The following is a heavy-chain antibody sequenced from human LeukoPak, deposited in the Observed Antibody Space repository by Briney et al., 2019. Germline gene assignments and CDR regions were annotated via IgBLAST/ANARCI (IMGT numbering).Heavy chain of an antibody. V-gene: IGHV4-31*03. CDR1: GRSISSGSDY. CDR2: IYFSGRI. CDR3: ATLAKWSGVWYFDL. J-gene: IGHJ2*01. Sequence: SDTLSLTCTLSGRSISSGSDYWSWVRQHPGKGLELIAYIYFSGRIYYNSALKSRLTIAVRPAKNQSSLKLTYVTAADPVVFYCATLAKWSGVWYFDLWGRGPLVPVS. D-gene: IGHD3-10*01.